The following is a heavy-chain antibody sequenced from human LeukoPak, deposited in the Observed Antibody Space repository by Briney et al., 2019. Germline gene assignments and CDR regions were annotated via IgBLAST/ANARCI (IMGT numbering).Heavy chain of an antibody. V-gene: IGHV3-48*03. Sequence: GGALRLSCAASGFTFSSYEMNCVRQAPGKGLEWVSYISSSGSTIYYADSVKGRFTISRDNAQNSLYLQMNSLRAEDTAVYYCAELGITMIGGVWGKGTTVTISS. J-gene: IGHJ6*04. D-gene: IGHD3-10*02. CDR1: GFTFSSYE. CDR3: AELGITMIGGV. CDR2: ISSSGSTI.